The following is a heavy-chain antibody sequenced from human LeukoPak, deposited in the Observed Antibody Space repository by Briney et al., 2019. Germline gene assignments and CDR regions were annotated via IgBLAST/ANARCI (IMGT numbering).Heavy chain of an antibody. V-gene: IGHV4-61*02. CDR2: IYNSGSN. Sequence: SQTLSLTCRVSGGSISSGTYYWNWIRQPAGKGLEWIGRIYNSGSNNYNPSLKSRVTISVDTSKNQFSLKLSSVTAADTALYYCARDMEKSSAYQHWGQGTLLTVSS. D-gene: IGHD3-22*01. J-gene: IGHJ4*02. CDR3: ARDMEKSSAYQH. CDR1: GGSISSGTYY.